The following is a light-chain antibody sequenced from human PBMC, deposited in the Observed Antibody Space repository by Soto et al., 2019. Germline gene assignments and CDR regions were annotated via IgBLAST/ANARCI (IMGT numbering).Light chain of an antibody. V-gene: IGLV1-44*01. Sequence: QSVLTQPPSASGTPGQTVTISCSGGTSKIGSNTINWYQHLPGMAPKLLIYSNNQRPSGVPDRFSGSKSGTSASLAISRLQSEDEADFYCRAWDDTLNGGVFGGGTKVTV. J-gene: IGLJ3*02. CDR3: RAWDDTLNGGV. CDR1: TSKIGSNT. CDR2: SNN.